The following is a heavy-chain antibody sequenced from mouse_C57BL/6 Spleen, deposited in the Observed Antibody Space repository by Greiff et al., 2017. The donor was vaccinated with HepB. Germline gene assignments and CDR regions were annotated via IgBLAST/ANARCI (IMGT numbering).Heavy chain of an antibody. Sequence: EVMLVESGGGLVKPGGSLKLSCAASGFTFSSYAMSWVRQTPEKRLEWVATISDGGSYTYYPDNVKGRFTISRDNAKNNLYLQMSHLKSEDTAMYYCAKVGGLLIDYWGQGTTLTVSS. V-gene: IGHV5-4*03. CDR1: GFTFSSYA. J-gene: IGHJ2*01. CDR3: AKVGGLLIDY. CDR2: ISDGGSYT.